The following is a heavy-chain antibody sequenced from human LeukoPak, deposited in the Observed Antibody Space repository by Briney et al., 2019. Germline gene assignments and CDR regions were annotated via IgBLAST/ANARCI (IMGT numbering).Heavy chain of an antibody. CDR2: IWYDGSNK. CDR1: GFTFSSYG. J-gene: IGHJ4*02. CDR3: ARGGGDCSSTSCFLTPIDY. Sequence: GGSLRLSCAASGFTFSSYGMHWVRQAPGKGLEWVAVIWYDGSNKYYADSVKGRFTISRDNSKNTLYLQMNSLRAEDTAVYSWARGGGDCSSTSCFLTPIDYWGQGTLVTVPS. V-gene: IGHV3-33*01. D-gene: IGHD2-2*01.